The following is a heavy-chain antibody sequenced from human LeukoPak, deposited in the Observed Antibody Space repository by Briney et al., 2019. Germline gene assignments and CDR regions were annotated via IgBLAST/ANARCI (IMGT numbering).Heavy chain of an antibody. J-gene: IGHJ4*02. V-gene: IGHV4-39*07. Sequence: SETLSLTCSVSGGSISGSSFFWGWIRQPPGNGLEWIGSIFNSGSTHYSPSLKSRVTMTVDTSKNQFSLKLSSVTAADTAVYYCARAEDGYQIDYWGQGTLVTVSS. CDR1: GGSISGSSFF. CDR3: ARAEDGYQIDY. D-gene: IGHD5-24*01. CDR2: IFNSGST.